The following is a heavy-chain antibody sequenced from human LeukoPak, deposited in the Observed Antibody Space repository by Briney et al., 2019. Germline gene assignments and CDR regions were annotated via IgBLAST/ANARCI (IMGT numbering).Heavy chain of an antibody. CDR2: NVGSGGST. CDR1: GFTLSGYA. Sequence: GGSLRLSCAASGFTLSGYAMSWVRQAPGKGLEWVSANVGSGGSTYYADSVKGRFTISRDNSKNTLYLQMNSLRAEDTAVYYCAKSGSSTWTSRIDYWGQGILVTVSS. CDR3: AKSGSSTWTSRIDY. V-gene: IGHV3-23*01. D-gene: IGHD6-13*01. J-gene: IGHJ4*02.